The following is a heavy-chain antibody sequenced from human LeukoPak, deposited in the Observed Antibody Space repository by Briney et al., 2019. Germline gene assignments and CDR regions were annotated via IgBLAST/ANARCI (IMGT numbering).Heavy chain of an antibody. CDR2: ISSSSSTI. D-gene: IGHD1-26*01. V-gene: IGHV3-48*04. CDR1: GFTFSSYS. Sequence: GGSLRLSCAASGFTFSSYSMNWVRQAPGKGLEWGSYISSSSSTIYYADSVKGRFTISRDNAKNSLYLQMNSLRAEDTAVYYCAKEKWELLGAFDIWGQGTMVTVSS. CDR3: AKEKWELLGAFDI. J-gene: IGHJ3*02.